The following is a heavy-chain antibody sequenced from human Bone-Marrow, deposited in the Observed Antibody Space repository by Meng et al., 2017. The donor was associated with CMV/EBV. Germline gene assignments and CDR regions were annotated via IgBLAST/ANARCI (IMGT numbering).Heavy chain of an antibody. CDR1: GYTFDSYG. CDR3: ARGGRTTGASADY. V-gene: IGHV1-18*01. J-gene: IGHJ4*02. CDR2: ISAYNGKT. D-gene: IGHD1-1*01. Sequence: ASVKVSCKAAGYTFDSYGFNWVRQAPGQGLEWMGWISAYNGKTHYGQKFQGRVTLATDTVTRTAHMELKSLRSDDTAVYYCARGGRTTGASADYWGQGKLVTVSS.